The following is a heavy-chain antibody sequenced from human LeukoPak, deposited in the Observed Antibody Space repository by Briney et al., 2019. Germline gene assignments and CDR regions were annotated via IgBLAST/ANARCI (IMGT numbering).Heavy chain of an antibody. Sequence: ASVKVSCKASGYTLTSYGLSWVRQAPAQGLEWMGWISPYNGNTDYAQKLQGRVTMTSDTSTSTAYMELRSLRSDDTAVYYCARANLGSSGYYYPDFDYWGQGTLVTVSS. CDR2: ISPYNGNT. CDR1: GYTLTSYG. CDR3: ARANLGSSGYYYPDFDY. D-gene: IGHD3-22*01. V-gene: IGHV1-18*01. J-gene: IGHJ4*02.